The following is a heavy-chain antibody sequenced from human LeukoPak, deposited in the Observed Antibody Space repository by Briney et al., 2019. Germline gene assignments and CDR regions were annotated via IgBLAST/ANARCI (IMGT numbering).Heavy chain of an antibody. CDR2: IYSGGST. CDR3: ARAAFDWLFYFDY. Sequence: PGGSLRLSCAASGFTVSSNYMSWVRQAPGKGLEWVSVIYSGGSTYYADSVKGRFTISRDNSKNTLYLQMNSLRAEDTAVYYCARAAFDWLFYFDYWGQGALVTVSS. V-gene: IGHV3-53*01. D-gene: IGHD3-9*01. J-gene: IGHJ4*02. CDR1: GFTVSSNY.